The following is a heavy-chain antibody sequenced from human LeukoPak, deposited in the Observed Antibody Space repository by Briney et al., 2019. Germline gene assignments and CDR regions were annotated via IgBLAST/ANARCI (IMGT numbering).Heavy chain of an antibody. V-gene: IGHV3-30*18. Sequence: PGGSLILSSAAAGFTFTYYSMRWLRQAPGKGLEWVTFISYDGGNKYYADSVKGRFTISRDNSKNTLYLQMNSLRGEDKAVYYCTKAGYRRPAVPLDLGGGETLVTVSS. CDR2: ISYDGGNK. CDR3: TKAGYRRPAVPLDL. J-gene: IGHJ4*02. CDR1: GFTFTYYS. D-gene: IGHD6-13*01.